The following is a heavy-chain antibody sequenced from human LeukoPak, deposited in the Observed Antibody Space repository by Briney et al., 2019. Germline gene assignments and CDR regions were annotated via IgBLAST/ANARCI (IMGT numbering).Heavy chain of an antibody. Sequence: GGSLRLSCAASGFIFSSYWMSWVRQAPGKGLEWVANIKQDGSEKYYVDSVKGRFTISRDNAKNSLYLQMNSLRAEDTAVYYCARVWFGYFFQWGQGALVTVSS. D-gene: IGHD3-10*01. CDR1: GFIFSSYW. CDR3: ARVWFGYFFQ. V-gene: IGHV3-7*01. CDR2: IKQDGSEK. J-gene: IGHJ4*02.